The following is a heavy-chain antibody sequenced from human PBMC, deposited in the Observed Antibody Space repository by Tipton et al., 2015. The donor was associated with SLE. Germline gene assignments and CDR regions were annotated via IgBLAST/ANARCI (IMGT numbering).Heavy chain of an antibody. Sequence: TLSLTCTVSGGSISSGRYYWSWIRQPAGKGLEWIGRIYTSGYTNYNPSLNSRVIMSVDTSKSQFSLKLSSVTAADTAVYYCARGLFWSGYPYYYYGMDVWGQGTTVTVSS. CDR2: IYTSGYT. CDR3: ARGLFWSGYPYYYYGMDV. CDR1: GGSISSGRYY. J-gene: IGHJ6*02. D-gene: IGHD3-3*01. V-gene: IGHV4-61*02.